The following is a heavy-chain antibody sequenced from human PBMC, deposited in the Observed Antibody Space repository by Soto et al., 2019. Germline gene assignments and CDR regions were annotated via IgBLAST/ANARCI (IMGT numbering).Heavy chain of an antibody. CDR3: ARANYYDSSGYYDY. Sequence: SVKVSCKASGGTFSSYSISWVRQAPGQGLEWMGGIIPIFGTANYAQKFQGRVTITADESTSTAYMELSSLRSEDTAVYYCARANYYDSSGYYDYWGQGTLVTVSS. CDR2: IIPIFGTA. J-gene: IGHJ4*02. CDR1: GGTFSSYS. V-gene: IGHV1-69*13. D-gene: IGHD3-22*01.